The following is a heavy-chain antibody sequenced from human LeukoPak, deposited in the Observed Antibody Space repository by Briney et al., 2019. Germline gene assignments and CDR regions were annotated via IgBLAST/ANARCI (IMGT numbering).Heavy chain of an antibody. J-gene: IGHJ4*02. CDR1: GDSVSSNGAS. Sequence: SQTLSLTCDISGDSVSSNGASWTWIRQSPSGGLEWLGRTYYRSKWYNDYAVSVKSRISINPGTSKNQFSLQLNSVTPEDTAVYYCARETDFGVVTNWGQGTLVTVSS. D-gene: IGHD3-3*01. CDR2: TYYRSKWYN. V-gene: IGHV6-1*01. CDR3: ARETDFGVVTN.